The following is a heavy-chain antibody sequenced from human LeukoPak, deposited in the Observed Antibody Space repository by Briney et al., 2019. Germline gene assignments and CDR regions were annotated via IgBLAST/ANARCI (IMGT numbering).Heavy chain of an antibody. V-gene: IGHV3-30*03. J-gene: IGHJ3*02. Sequence: GGSLRLSCAASGFTFSSYAMSWVRQAPGKGLEWVAVISYDGSNKYYADSVKGRFTISRDNSKNTLYLQMNSLRAEDTAVYYCATPAPSIAIYDAFDIWGQGTMVTVSS. D-gene: IGHD6-6*01. CDR2: ISYDGSNK. CDR3: ATPAPSIAIYDAFDI. CDR1: GFTFSSYA.